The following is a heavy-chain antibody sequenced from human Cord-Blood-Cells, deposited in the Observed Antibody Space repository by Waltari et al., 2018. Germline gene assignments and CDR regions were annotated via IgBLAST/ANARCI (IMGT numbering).Heavy chain of an antibody. D-gene: IGHD7-27*01. V-gene: IGHV1-2*02. Sequence: QVQLVQSGAEVKKPGASVKVSCKASAYTFTGYSLHWVRQAPGQGLEWMGWINHNSGGTNYAQKFQGRVTMTRDTSISTAYMELSRLRSDDTAVYYCAVSNWGEDGYFDLWGRGTLVTVSS. CDR3: AVSNWGEDGYFDL. J-gene: IGHJ2*01. CDR1: AYTFTGYS. CDR2: INHNSGGT.